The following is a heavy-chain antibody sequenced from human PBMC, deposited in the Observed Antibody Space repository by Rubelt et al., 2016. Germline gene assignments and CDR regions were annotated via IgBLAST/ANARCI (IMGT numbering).Heavy chain of an antibody. CDR3: AREEDSYGYSY. CDR1: GGSISSSSYY. V-gene: IGHV4-61*05. J-gene: IGHJ4*02. D-gene: IGHD5-18*01. Sequence: QLQLQESGPGLVKPSETLSLTCTVSGGSISSSSYYWGWIRQPPGKGLEWIGYIYYIGSTNYNPSLKSRGTISVDASKNQLSLKLSSVTAADVAVYYRAREEDSYGYSYWGQGTLVTVSS. CDR2: IYYIGST.